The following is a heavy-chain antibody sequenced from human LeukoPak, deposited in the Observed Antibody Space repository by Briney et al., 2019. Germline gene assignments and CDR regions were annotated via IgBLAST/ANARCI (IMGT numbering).Heavy chain of an antibody. CDR2: ISKSGGST. D-gene: IGHD2-21*01. V-gene: IGHV3-23*01. Sequence: PGGSLRLSCAVSGITFSTSGVSWVRQAPGKGLEWVSIISKSGGSTYYADSVKGRFTISRDNSKDTLYLQMNSLRAEDTAVYYCANVVGGYWGQGTLVTVSS. CDR1: GITFSTSG. J-gene: IGHJ4*02. CDR3: ANVVGGY.